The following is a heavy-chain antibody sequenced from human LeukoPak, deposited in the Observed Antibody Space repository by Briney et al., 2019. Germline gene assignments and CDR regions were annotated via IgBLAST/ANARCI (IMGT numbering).Heavy chain of an antibody. CDR2: ISYDGSNK. CDR3: ARDLYGDGDY. V-gene: IGHV3-30-3*01. CDR1: GFTFSSYA. J-gene: IGHJ4*02. D-gene: IGHD4-17*01. Sequence: QPGGSLRLSCAASGFTFSSYAMSWVRQAPGKGLEWVAVISYDGSNKYYADSVKGRFTISRDNSKNTLYLQMNSLRAEDTAVYYCARDLYGDGDYWGQGTLVTVSS.